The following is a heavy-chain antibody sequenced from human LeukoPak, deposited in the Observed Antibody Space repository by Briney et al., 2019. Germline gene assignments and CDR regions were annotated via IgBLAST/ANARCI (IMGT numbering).Heavy chain of an antibody. J-gene: IGHJ4*02. CDR1: GFIVSDNY. CDR3: AKENGYSYGAFDY. D-gene: IGHD5-18*01. CDR2: IYSGGST. Sequence: GGSLRLSCAVSGFIVSDNYMSWVRQAPGKGLEWVSVIYSGGSTYYADSVKGRFTISRDNSKNTLYLQMNSLRAEDTAVYYCAKENGYSYGAFDYWGQGTLVTVSS. V-gene: IGHV3-66*01.